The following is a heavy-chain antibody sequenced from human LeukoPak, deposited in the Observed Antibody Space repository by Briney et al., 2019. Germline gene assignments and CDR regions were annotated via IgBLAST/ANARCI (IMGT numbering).Heavy chain of an antibody. V-gene: IGHV4-34*01. D-gene: IGHD3-3*01. Sequence: SETLSLTCAVYGGSFSGYYWSWIRQPPGKGLEWIGEINHSGSTNYNPSLKSRVTISVDTSKNQFSLKLSSVTAADTAVYYCARGVYYDFWSGYFNNWFDPWGQGTLVTVSS. J-gene: IGHJ5*02. CDR1: GGSFSGYY. CDR3: ARGVYYDFWSGYFNNWFDP. CDR2: INHSGST.